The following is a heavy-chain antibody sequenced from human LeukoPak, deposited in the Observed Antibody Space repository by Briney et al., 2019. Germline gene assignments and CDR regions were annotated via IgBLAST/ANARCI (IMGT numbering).Heavy chain of an antibody. CDR2: KWYDGSNK. D-gene: IGHD2-2*01. CDR3: AKGDCSSTSCSLRPIDY. CDR1: GFTFSSYG. J-gene: IGHJ4*02. V-gene: IGHV3-33*06. Sequence: GGSLRLSCAASGFTFSSYGMHWVRQAPGKGLEWVAVKWYDGSNKYYADSVKGRFTISRDNSKNTLYLQMNSLRAEDTAVYYCAKGDCSSTSCSLRPIDYWGQGTLVTVSS.